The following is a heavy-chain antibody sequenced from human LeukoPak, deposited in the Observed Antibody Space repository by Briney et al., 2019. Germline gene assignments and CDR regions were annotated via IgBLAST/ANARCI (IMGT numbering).Heavy chain of an antibody. CDR1: GGTFSSYA. J-gene: IGHJ6*03. V-gene: IGHV1-69*05. D-gene: IGHD6-6*01. Sequence: GASVKVSCKASGGTFSSYAISWVRQAPGQGLEWMGGIIPIFGTANYAQKFQGRVTITTDESTSTAYMELSSLRSEDTAVYYCATPSGRIAAHHYYYYYMDVWGKGTTVTVSS. CDR2: IIPIFGTA. CDR3: ATPSGRIAAHHYYYYYMDV.